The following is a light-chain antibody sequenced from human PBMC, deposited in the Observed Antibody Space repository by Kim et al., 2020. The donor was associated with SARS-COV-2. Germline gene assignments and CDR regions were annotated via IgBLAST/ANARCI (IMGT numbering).Light chain of an antibody. Sequence: SPGERATLSCRASESLISSYLAWYQQKPGQTPGLLIYGASSRAAGIPDRFSGSGSGTDFTLIINRLEPEDFAEYYCQQYDVSPWTFGQGTKVDIK. V-gene: IGKV3-20*01. J-gene: IGKJ1*01. CDR1: ESLISSY. CDR2: GAS. CDR3: QQYDVSPWT.